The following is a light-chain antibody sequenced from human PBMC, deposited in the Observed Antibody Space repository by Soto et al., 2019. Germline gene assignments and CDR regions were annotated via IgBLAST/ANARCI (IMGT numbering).Light chain of an antibody. Sequence: DIQITHSPSSLSASVVDRVTITFQASQNINNYLNWYQQKPGRVPKLLIYDASNLEAGVPSRFRGSGSGKDFTFTISRLQPEDIATYYCKQYENLPNFGQGTRLEIK. CDR2: DAS. V-gene: IGKV1-33*01. CDR3: KQYENLPN. CDR1: QNINNY. J-gene: IGKJ5*01.